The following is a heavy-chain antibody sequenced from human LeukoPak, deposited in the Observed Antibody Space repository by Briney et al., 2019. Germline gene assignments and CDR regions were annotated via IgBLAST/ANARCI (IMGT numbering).Heavy chain of an antibody. Sequence: GRSLRLSCAASGFTFDGYAMHWVRQAPGKGLEWVSGISWNSGSIGYADSVKGRFTISRDNATNSLYLQMNRLRAADTALYYCAKDIEDILTVYYLNWGERTLVTVSS. J-gene: IGHJ4*02. CDR3: AKDIEDILTVYYLN. CDR1: GFTFDGYA. V-gene: IGHV3-9*01. CDR2: ISWNSGSI. D-gene: IGHD3-9*01.